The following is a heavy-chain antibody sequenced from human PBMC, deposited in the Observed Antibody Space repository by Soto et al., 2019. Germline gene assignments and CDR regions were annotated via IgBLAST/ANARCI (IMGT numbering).Heavy chain of an antibody. V-gene: IGHV5-10-1*01. CDR1: GYSFTKYW. CDR3: ARIESIARNWFDP. D-gene: IGHD6-13*01. CDR2: IDPVDSYT. Sequence: GESLNISCKGSGYSFTKYWIIWVLRMPGKGLEWMGNIDPVDSYTNYSPSFQGHVTFSVDTSISTAYLQWSSLKASDTAMYYCARIESIARNWFDPWGQGTMVTVSS. J-gene: IGHJ5*02.